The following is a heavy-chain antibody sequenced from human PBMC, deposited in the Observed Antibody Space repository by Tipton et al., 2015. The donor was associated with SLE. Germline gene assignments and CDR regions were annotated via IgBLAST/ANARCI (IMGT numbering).Heavy chain of an antibody. Sequence: QSGPEVKKPGASVKVSCKASGYTFTSYGISWVRQAPGQGLAWMGWISPDNGNTNFAQNLQGRVSMTADTSTSTAYMELRSLRSDDTAVYYCAREGIAAAGTLDAFDIRGQGTVVTVSS. V-gene: IGHV1-18*01. J-gene: IGHJ3*02. D-gene: IGHD6-13*01. CDR3: AREGIAAAGTLDAFDI. CDR1: GYTFTSYG. CDR2: ISPDNGNT.